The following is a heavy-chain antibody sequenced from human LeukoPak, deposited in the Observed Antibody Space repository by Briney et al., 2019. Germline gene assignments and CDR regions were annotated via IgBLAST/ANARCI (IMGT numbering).Heavy chain of an antibody. Sequence: ASVKVSCKASGYTFTSYGISWVRRAPGQGLEWMGWISAYNGNTNYAQKLQGRVTMTTDTSTSTAYMELRSLRSDDTAVYYCARGSTYGSGSYFLLPFYYYGMDVWGQGTTVTVSS. D-gene: IGHD3-10*01. CDR3: ARGSTYGSGSYFLLPFYYYGMDV. V-gene: IGHV1-18*01. CDR1: GYTFTSYG. CDR2: ISAYNGNT. J-gene: IGHJ6*02.